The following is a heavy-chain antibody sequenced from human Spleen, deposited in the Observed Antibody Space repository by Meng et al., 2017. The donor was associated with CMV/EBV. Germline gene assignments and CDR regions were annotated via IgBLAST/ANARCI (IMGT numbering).Heavy chain of an antibody. V-gene: IGHV4-61*01. CDR2: IYYSGST. CDR1: SVSSGSYY. Sequence: SVSSGSYYWSWIRQPPGKGLEWIGYIYYSGSTNYNPSLKSRVTISVDTSKNQFSLKMSSVTAADTAVYYCARDRSDFWSGYSHYFAYWGQGTLVTSPQ. J-gene: IGHJ4*02. CDR3: ARDRSDFWSGYSHYFAY. D-gene: IGHD3-3*01.